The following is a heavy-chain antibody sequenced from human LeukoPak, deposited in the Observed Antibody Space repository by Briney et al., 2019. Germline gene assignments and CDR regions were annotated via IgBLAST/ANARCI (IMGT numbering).Heavy chain of an antibody. J-gene: IGHJ4*02. V-gene: IGHV3-74*03. CDR3: ARRSAAGGLYDY. CDR1: EFTHKY. CDR2: MNSDGSST. Sequence: GGSLRLSCVASEFTHKYMSWVRQAPGKGLVWVSRMNSDGSSTLYADSVKGRFTISRDNAKNTLYLQMNSLRAEDTAVYYCARRSAAGGLYDYWGQGTLVTVSS. D-gene: IGHD6-13*01.